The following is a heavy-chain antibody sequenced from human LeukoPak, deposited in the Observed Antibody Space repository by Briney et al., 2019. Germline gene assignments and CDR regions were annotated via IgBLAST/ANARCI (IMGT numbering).Heavy chain of an antibody. J-gene: IGHJ4*02. Sequence: GGSLRLSCGASGFTFSDHYMDWVRQAPGKGLEWVSAISGSGGSTYYADSVKGRFTISRDNSKNTLYLQMNSLRAEDTAVYYCAKDQYRGNFDYWGQGTLVTVSS. V-gene: IGHV3-23*01. CDR1: GFTFSDHY. CDR3: AKDQYRGNFDY. D-gene: IGHD3-16*02. CDR2: ISGSGGST.